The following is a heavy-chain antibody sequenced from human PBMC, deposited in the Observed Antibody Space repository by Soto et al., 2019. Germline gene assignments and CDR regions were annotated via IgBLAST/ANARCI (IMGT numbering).Heavy chain of an antibody. V-gene: IGHV3-30*18. D-gene: IGHD1-1*01. CDR2: ISYDGRNK. Sequence: QVQLVESGGGVVQPGRSLRLSCGVSGFTFSDYGMHWVRQAPGKGLEWVAIISYDGRNKFYGDSVKGRFTISRDNSKNTLYLQMNSLRPEDTAVYYCAQDRHSWNRIVYFDYWGHGTLVTISS. CDR1: GFTFSDYG. J-gene: IGHJ4*03. CDR3: AQDRHSWNRIVYFDY.